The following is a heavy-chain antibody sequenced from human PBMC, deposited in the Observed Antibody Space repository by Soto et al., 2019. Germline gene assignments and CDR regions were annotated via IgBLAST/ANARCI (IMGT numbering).Heavy chain of an antibody. D-gene: IGHD1-1*01. CDR2: IAYDGSNR. CDR3: ARDLQAGNDNVNWFAP. CDR1: GFSISRSA. J-gene: IGHJ5*02. Sequence: QVQLVESGGGVVQPGRSLRLSCAASGFSISRSAMHWVRQAPGKGLEWVAVIAYDGSNRWDADSAKGRFTLSRDNSKNTVYLQMSSLRGEDTAVYYCARDLQAGNDNVNWFAPWGQGTLVTVSS. V-gene: IGHV3-30*03.